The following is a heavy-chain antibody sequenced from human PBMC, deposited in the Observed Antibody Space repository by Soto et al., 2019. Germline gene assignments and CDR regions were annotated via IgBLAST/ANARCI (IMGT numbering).Heavy chain of an antibody. D-gene: IGHD6-19*01. V-gene: IGHV3-74*01. CDR2: INKDGSST. Sequence: GGSLRLSCSASGFTFSSYWIHWVRQAPGEGLVWVSRINKDGSSTNYADSVRGRFTISRDNAKNTLYLQMNSLRGEDTAVYYCARAVEGAFDIWGQGTMVTVS. CDR1: GFTFSSYW. CDR3: ARAVEGAFDI. J-gene: IGHJ3*02.